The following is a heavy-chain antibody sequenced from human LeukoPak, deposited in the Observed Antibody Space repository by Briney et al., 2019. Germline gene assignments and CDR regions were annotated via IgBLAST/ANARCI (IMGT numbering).Heavy chain of an antibody. CDR3: VRDGSSWGNFDY. CDR2: LSSSSSVI. Sequence: GGSLRLSCAASGFTFSNYGMHWVRQAPGKGLEWVSYLSSSSSVIYHADSVKGRFTISRDNAKNSLYLQMNSLRTEDAAVYYCVRDGSSWGNFDYWGQGTLVSVSS. CDR1: GFTFSNYG. V-gene: IGHV3-48*01. D-gene: IGHD7-27*01. J-gene: IGHJ4*02.